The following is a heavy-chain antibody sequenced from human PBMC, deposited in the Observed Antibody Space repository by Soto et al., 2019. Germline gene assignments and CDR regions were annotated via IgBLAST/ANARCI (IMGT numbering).Heavy chain of an antibody. Sequence: GESLKISFKGSGYNFATYWIAWVRQLPGKGPEWMGIIYPGDSDTSYSPSFQGQVTISVDKSISTAYLQWNSLKASDTAVYYCARHEQYNNYYYGMDVWGQGTTVTVSS. CDR1: GYNFATYW. CDR2: IYPGDSDT. CDR3: ARHEQYNNYYYGMDV. J-gene: IGHJ6*02. D-gene: IGHD1-1*01. V-gene: IGHV5-51*01.